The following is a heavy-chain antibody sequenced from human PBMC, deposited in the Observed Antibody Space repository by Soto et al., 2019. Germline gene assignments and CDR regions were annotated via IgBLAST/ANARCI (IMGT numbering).Heavy chain of an antibody. J-gene: IGHJ4*02. D-gene: IGHD3-10*01. V-gene: IGHV3-33*01. CDR2: IWYDGSNE. CDR3: ARERGFVRGVLRYYLDD. CDR1: GYSFRSYG. Sequence: QVKLVESGGGVVQPGGSLRLSCAASGYSFRSYGMHWVRQAPGKGLEWVALIWYDGSNEYYADSVQGRFTISRDNSETTVYLQINSLSVEDTAIYYCARERGFVRGVLRYYLDDWGQGTLVTVSS.